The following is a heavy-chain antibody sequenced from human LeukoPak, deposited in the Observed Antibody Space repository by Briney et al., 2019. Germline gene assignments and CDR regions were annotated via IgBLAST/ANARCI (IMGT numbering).Heavy chain of an antibody. CDR3: ATCSTSCYNGMDV. V-gene: IGHV4-30-2*01. CDR2: IYHSGST. J-gene: IGHJ6*02. D-gene: IGHD2-2*02. CDR1: GGSISSGGYS. Sequence: SQTLSLTCAVSGGSISSGGYSWSWIRQPPGKGLEWIGYIYHSGSTYYNPSLKSRGTISVDRSKNQFSLKLSSVTAADTAVYYCATCSTSCYNGMDVWGQGTTVTVSS.